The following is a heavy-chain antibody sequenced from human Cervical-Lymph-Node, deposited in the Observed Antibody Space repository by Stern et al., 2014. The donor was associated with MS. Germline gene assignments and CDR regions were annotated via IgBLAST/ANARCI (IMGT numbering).Heavy chain of an antibody. D-gene: IGHD5-12*01. V-gene: IGHV1-69*06. J-gene: IGHJ4*02. CDR3: ASRDMGYTYGRHDY. CDR2: ISPMFGTP. Sequence: VQLEESGAEVKKPGSSVKVSCKASGGTFNNYVISWVRQARGQGLEWMGGISPMFGTPNYARSVKGRVTITTANSTDTVYRGLRSLSDEDVDMYDCASRDMGYTYGRHDYWGQGTLVTVSS. CDR1: GGTFNNYV.